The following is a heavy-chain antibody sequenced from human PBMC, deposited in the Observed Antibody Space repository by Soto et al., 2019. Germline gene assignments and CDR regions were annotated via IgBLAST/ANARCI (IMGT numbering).Heavy chain of an antibody. CDR2: IDPSGNTM. CDR3: ARATPGLEDFDY. V-gene: IGHV3-48*03. J-gene: IGHJ4*02. CDR1: GFSFSAHD. Sequence: EVQLVESGGGLVQPGGSLRLSCAASGFSFSAHDLNWVRQAPGKGLEWISYIDPSGNTMHYADSVKGRFTISRDNAKNSLYLQMNSLRAEDTAVYYCARATPGLEDFDYWGQGTLVTVSS. D-gene: IGHD3-22*01.